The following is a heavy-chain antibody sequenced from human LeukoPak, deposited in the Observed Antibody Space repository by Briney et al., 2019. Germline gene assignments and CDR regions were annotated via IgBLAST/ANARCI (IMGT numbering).Heavy chain of an antibody. V-gene: IGHV3-21*01. CDR3: AGDSSGYETPDFDY. Sequence: GGSLRPSRAASGFTFSSYSMNWVRQAPGEGLEWVSAISSSSSYMYYADSVKGRFTISRDNAKNSLYLQMNSLRAEDTAVYYCAGDSSGYETPDFDYWGQGTLVTVSS. J-gene: IGHJ4*02. CDR2: ISSSSSYM. D-gene: IGHD3-22*01. CDR1: GFTFSSYS.